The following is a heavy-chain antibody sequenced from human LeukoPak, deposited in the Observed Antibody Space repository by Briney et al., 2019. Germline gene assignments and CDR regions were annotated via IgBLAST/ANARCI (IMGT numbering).Heavy chain of an antibody. CDR2: INPSGGST. CDR1: GYTFTSYY. D-gene: IGHD3-16*01. CDR3: AREGIMITFGGDRYYFDY. J-gene: IGHJ4*02. Sequence: ASVKVSCKASGYTFTSYYMHWVRQAPGQGLEWMGIINPSGGSTSYAQKFQGRVTMTRDTSTSTVYMELSSLRSEDTAVYYCAREGIMITFGGDRYYFDYRGQGTLVTVSS. V-gene: IGHV1-46*01.